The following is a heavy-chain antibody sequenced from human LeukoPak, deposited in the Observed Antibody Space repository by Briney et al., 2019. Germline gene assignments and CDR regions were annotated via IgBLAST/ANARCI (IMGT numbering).Heavy chain of an antibody. CDR3: ARDSRPYSSSWDYYFDY. D-gene: IGHD6-13*01. CDR1: GFTFSSYG. Sequence: PGGSLRLSCAASGFTFSSYGMHWVRQAPGKGLEWVAVIWYDGSNKYYADSVKGRFTISRDNSKNTLYLQMNSLRAEDTAVYYCARDSRPYSSSWDYYFDYWGQGTLVTVPS. J-gene: IGHJ4*02. CDR2: IWYDGSNK. V-gene: IGHV3-33*01.